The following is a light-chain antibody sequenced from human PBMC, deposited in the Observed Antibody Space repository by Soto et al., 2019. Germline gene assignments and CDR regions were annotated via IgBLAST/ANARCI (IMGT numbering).Light chain of an antibody. V-gene: IGKV1-27*01. Sequence: DIQMTQSPSSLSASAGDRVTITCRASQGISNYLAWYQQRPGKAPKLLIYAGSTLQSGVPSRFIGSGSGTDFTLVISSLQPEDVATYYCQKYNRVPWTFGQGTKVEIK. CDR3: QKYNRVPWT. CDR2: AGS. CDR1: QGISNY. J-gene: IGKJ1*01.